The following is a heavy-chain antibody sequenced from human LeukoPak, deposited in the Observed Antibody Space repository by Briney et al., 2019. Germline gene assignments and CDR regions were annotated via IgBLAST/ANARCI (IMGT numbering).Heavy chain of an antibody. D-gene: IGHD4-17*01. Sequence: ASVKVSCKASGYTFTGYYLHWVRHAPGQGLEWMGWINCNSGGTKYAQKFQGRVTMTRDTSISMTYMELSRLRSDDTAVYYCVKDKVTTMTPYFDSWGQGTLVTVSS. CDR2: INCNSGGT. J-gene: IGHJ4*02. CDR3: VKDKVTTMTPYFDS. V-gene: IGHV1-2*02. CDR1: GYTFTGYY.